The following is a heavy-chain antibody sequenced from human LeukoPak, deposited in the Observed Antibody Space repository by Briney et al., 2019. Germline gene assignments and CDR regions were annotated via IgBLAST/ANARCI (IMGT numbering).Heavy chain of an antibody. J-gene: IGHJ6*03. V-gene: IGHV1-18*01. CDR2: ISAYNGNT. D-gene: IGHD4-11*01. CDR3: ARYSNFLRYYYYMDV. CDR1: GYTFTSYG. Sequence: ASVKVSCKASGYTFTSYGISWVRQAPGQGLEWVGWISAYNGNTNYAQKLQGRVTMTTDTSTSTAYMELRSLRSDDTAVYYCARYSNFLRYYYYMDVWGKGTTVTVSS.